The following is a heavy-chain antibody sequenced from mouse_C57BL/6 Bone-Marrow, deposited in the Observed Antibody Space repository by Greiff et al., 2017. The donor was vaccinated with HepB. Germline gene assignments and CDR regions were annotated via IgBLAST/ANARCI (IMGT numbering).Heavy chain of an antibody. V-gene: IGHV5-12*01. CDR2: ISNGGGST. CDR3: ASPYYYAMDY. Sequence: EVQGVESGGGLVQPGGSLKLSCAASGFTFSDYYMYWVRQTPEKRLEWVAYISNGGGSTYYPDTVKGRFTISRDNAKNTLYLQMSRLKSEDTAMYYCASPYYYAMDYWGQGTSVTVSS. J-gene: IGHJ4*01. CDR1: GFTFSDYY.